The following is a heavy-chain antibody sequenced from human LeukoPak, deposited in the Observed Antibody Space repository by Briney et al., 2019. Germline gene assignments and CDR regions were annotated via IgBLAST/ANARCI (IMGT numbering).Heavy chain of an antibody. J-gene: IGHJ5*02. CDR3: ARGRVGATVTSP. CDR1: GFTVSSNY. CDR2: IYSGGST. V-gene: IGHV3-53*01. Sequence: PGGSLRLSCAASGFTVSSNYMSWVRQAPGKGLEWVSVIYSGGSTYYADSVKGRFTISRDNSKNTLHLQMNSLRAEDTAVYYCARGRVGATVTSPWGQGTLVTVSS. D-gene: IGHD4-17*01.